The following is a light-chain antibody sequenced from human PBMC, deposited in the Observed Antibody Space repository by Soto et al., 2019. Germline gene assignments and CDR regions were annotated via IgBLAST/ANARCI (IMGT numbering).Light chain of an antibody. CDR1: QGISTY. V-gene: IGKV1-9*01. CDR2: GAS. J-gene: IGKJ3*01. CDR3: QVLNSIAT. Sequence: DIQLTQSPSFLSASVGDRVTITCRASQGISTYLAWYQQKPGKAPKLLIYGASTLQSGVPSRFSGSGSGTEITLTIRSLQPEDFASSYCQVLNSIATFGPVTIVD.